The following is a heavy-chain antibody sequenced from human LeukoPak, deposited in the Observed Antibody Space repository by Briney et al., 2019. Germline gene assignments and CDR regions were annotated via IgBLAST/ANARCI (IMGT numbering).Heavy chain of an antibody. V-gene: IGHV4-34*01. CDR1: GGSFSGYY. CDR3: ARGVVGSSWYYFDY. CDR2: INHSGST. Sequence: SETLSLTCAVYGGSFSGYYWSWIRQPPGKGLEWIGEINHSGSTNYNPSLKSRVTISVDTSKNQFSLKLSSVTAADTAVYYCARGVVGSSWYYFDYWGQGTLVTVSS. D-gene: IGHD6-13*01. J-gene: IGHJ4*02.